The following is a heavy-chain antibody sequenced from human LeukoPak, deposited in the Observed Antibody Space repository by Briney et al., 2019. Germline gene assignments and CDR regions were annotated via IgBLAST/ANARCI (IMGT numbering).Heavy chain of an antibody. J-gene: IGHJ6*02. CDR3: ARHSGYDFGMDV. D-gene: IGHD5-12*01. CDR1: GGSISGSSYY. Sequence: SETLSLTCTVSGGSISGSSYYWGWIRQPPGKGLEWIGSIYYSGSTYYNPPLKSRVTISVDTSKNQFSLKLSSVTAADTAVYYCARHSGYDFGMDVWGQGTTVIVSS. V-gene: IGHV4-39*01. CDR2: IYYSGST.